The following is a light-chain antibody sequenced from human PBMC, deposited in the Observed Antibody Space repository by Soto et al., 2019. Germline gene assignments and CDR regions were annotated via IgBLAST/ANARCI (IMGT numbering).Light chain of an antibody. V-gene: IGKV1-5*03. CDR3: QQYDSWT. CDR2: KAS. J-gene: IGKJ1*01. CDR1: ESISSW. Sequence: DLQMTQSPSTLSASVGDRVTITCRASESISSWLAWYQQKPGKAPKLLIYKASSLESGVPSRFSGSGSGTEFILTISSLQPDDIATYYCQQYDSWTFGQGTKVEIK.